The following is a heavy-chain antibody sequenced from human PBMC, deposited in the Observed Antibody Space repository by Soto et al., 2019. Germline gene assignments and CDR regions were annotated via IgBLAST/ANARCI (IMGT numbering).Heavy chain of an antibody. V-gene: IGHV1-2*02. Sequence: ASGKVSCKASGYTFSDYYIHWVLQAPGQGLEWMGWINPNSGGTKYAPKFQGGVTMTRDTSITTAYMELSRLRSGDTAVYYCAREPATAKPEGVDFWGQGTLVTVYS. CDR2: INPNSGGT. CDR3: AREPATAKPEGVDF. J-gene: IGHJ4*02. D-gene: IGHD1-1*01. CDR1: GYTFSDYY.